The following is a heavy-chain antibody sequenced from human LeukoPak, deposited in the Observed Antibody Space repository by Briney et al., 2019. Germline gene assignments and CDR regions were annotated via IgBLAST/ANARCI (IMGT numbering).Heavy chain of an antibody. V-gene: IGHV4-34*01. CDR3: ARVSSSWYEDWYFDL. D-gene: IGHD6-13*01. CDR2: INHSGST. Sequence: SETLSLTCAVYGGSFSGYCWSWIRQSPGKGLEWIGEINHSGSTNYNPSLKSRVTISIATSKNQFSLKLSSVTAADTAVYYCARVSSSWYEDWYFDLWGRGTLVSVSS. CDR1: GGSFSGYC. J-gene: IGHJ2*01.